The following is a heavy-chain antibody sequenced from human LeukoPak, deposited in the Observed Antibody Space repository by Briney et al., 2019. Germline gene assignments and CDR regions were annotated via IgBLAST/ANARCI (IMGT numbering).Heavy chain of an antibody. J-gene: IGHJ3*02. D-gene: IGHD3-22*01. Sequence: GASVKVSCKASGFTFTSSAMQWVRQARGQRLGWIGWIVVGSGNTNYAQKFQERVTITRDMSTSPAYMELSSLRSEDTAVYYCAADPAYYYDSHAFDIWGQGTMVTVSS. CDR3: AADPAYYYDSHAFDI. CDR2: IVVGSGNT. CDR1: GFTFTSSA. V-gene: IGHV1-58*02.